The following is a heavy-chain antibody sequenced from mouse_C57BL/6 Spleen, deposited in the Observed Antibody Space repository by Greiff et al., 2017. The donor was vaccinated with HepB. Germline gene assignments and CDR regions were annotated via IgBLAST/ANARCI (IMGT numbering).Heavy chain of an antibody. CDR3: AREGVYYGSSSYYAMDY. V-gene: IGHV1-80*01. CDR2: IYPGDGDT. CDR1: GYAFSSYW. Sequence: QVQLQQSGAELVKPGASVKISCKASGYAFSSYWMNWVKQRPGKGLEWIGQIYPGDGDTNYNGKFKGKATLTADKSSSTAYMQLSSLTSEDAAVYFCAREGVYYGSSSYYAMDYWGQGTSVTVSS. D-gene: IGHD1-1*01. J-gene: IGHJ4*01.